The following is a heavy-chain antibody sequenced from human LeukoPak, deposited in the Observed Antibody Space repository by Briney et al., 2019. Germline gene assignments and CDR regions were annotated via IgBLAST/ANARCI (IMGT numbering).Heavy chain of an antibody. CDR1: GFTFSSYG. CDR3: AKSIAAPPDY. V-gene: IGHV3-23*01. D-gene: IGHD6-6*01. CDR2: ISGSGGST. J-gene: IGHJ4*02. Sequence: PGRSLRLSCAASGFTFSSYGMHWVRQAPGKGLEWVSAISGSGGSTYYADSVKGRFTISRDNSKNTLYLQMNSLRAEDTAVYYCAKSIAAPPDYWGQGTLVTVSS.